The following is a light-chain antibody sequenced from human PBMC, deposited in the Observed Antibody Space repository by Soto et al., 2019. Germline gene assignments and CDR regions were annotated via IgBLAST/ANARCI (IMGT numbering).Light chain of an antibody. V-gene: IGKV3-11*01. CDR3: QQRSNWPLT. Sequence: EIVLTQSPGILSLSPGERATLSCRASQSVSSNLAWYQQKPGQAPRLLIYGASTRATGIPARFSGSGSGTEFTLTISSLEPEDFAVYYCQQRSNWPLTFGGGTKVDI. CDR1: QSVSSN. J-gene: IGKJ4*01. CDR2: GAS.